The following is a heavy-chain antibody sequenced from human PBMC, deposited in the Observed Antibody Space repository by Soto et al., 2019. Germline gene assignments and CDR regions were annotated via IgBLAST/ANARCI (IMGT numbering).Heavy chain of an antibody. CDR2: ISFDGSNK. D-gene: IGHD5-12*01. Sequence: QVQLVESGGDVVQPGRSLRLSCAASGFTFSGYTMHWVRQAPGKGLEWVAGISFDGSNKYYADSVKDRFTISRDNSKNTVYVQMNSVRTEDTAVYYCGRDSRFGDGYNLGFDYWGQGTLVTVSS. CDR3: GRDSRFGDGYNLGFDY. CDR1: GFTFSGYT. V-gene: IGHV3-30*03. J-gene: IGHJ4*02.